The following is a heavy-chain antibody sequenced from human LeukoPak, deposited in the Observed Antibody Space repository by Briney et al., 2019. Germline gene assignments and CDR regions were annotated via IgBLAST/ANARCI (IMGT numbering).Heavy chain of an antibody. CDR3: ARDGDSSGYSH. D-gene: IGHD3-22*01. V-gene: IGHV4-38-2*02. CDR1: GYSISSGYY. CDR2: IYHSGST. Sequence: SETLSLTCTVSGYSISSGYYWGWIRQPPGKGLEWIGSIYHSGSTYYNPSLKSRVTISVDTSKDQFSLKLSSVTAADTAVYYCARDGDSSGYSHWGQGTLVTVSS. J-gene: IGHJ4*02.